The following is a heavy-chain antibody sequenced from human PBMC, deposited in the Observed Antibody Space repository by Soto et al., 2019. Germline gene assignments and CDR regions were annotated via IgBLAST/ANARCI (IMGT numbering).Heavy chain of an antibody. D-gene: IGHD2-15*01. V-gene: IGHV4-59*01. CDR2: ISYSGST. J-gene: IGHJ5*02. CDR3: ARDLKEYCSDGKCNWFDL. CDR1: GASITTYY. Sequence: SETLSLTCTVSGASITTYYWSWIRQPPGKGLEWIGYISYSGSTDYNPSLKSRVTISFDASKNQISLQVRSATAADAAVYYCARDLKEYCSDGKCNWFDLRGQRTLVTVSS.